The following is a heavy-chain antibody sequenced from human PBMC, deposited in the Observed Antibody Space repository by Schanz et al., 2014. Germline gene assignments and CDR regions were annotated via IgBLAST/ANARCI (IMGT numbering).Heavy chain of an antibody. D-gene: IGHD5-12*01. CDR2: IWYDGSNE. CDR1: GFTFSDHY. Sequence: VQLVESGGGMVQPGGSLRLSCAASGFTFSDHYMDWVRQAPGRGLEWVALIWYDGSNEYYADSVKGRFTISRDNAKNSLYLQMNSLRAEDTAVYYCAGAVATIRADSFDIWGQGTMVAVSS. CDR3: AGAVATIRADSFDI. J-gene: IGHJ3*02. V-gene: IGHV3-33*03.